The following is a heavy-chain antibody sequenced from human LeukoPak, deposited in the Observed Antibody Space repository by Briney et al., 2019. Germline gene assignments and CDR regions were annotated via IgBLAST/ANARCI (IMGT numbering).Heavy chain of an antibody. V-gene: IGHV4-59*01. J-gene: IGHJ6*03. CDR1: GGPISSYY. CDR2: IYYSGST. CDR3: ARAGYYGSGSHYYYYYMDV. D-gene: IGHD3-10*01. Sequence: NPSETLSLTCSVSGGPISSYYWSWIRQPPGKALEGSGYIYYSGSTNYNPSLKSRVTISVDTSKNQFSLKLSSVTAADTAVYYCARAGYYGSGSHYYYYYMDVWGKGTTVTISS.